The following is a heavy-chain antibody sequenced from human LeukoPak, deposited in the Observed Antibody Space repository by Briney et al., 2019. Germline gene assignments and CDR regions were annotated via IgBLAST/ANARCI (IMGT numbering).Heavy chain of an antibody. CDR1: GYTFTGYY. CDR2: INPNSGGT. CDR3: ARAPPNFGLYYYCYMDV. D-gene: IGHD4/OR15-4a*01. V-gene: IGHV1-2*02. J-gene: IGHJ6*03. Sequence: ASVKVSCKASGYTFTGYYIHWVRQAPGQGLEWMGWINPNSGGTNYAQKFQGRVTMTRDTSISTAYMELSRLRSDDTAVYYCARAPPNFGLYYYCYMDVWGKGTTVTVSS.